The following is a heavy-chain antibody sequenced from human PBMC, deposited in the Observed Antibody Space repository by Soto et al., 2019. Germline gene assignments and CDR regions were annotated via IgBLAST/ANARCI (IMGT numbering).Heavy chain of an antibody. CDR2: INRSGGST. D-gene: IGHD2-15*01. CDR3: AKGGGANAFDI. J-gene: IGHJ3*02. Sequence: GGSLRLSCAASGFTFSSYAMSWVRQAPGKGLEWVSAINRSGGSTYYADSVKGRFAISRDNSKNTLFLQMNSLRAEDTAVYYCAKGGGANAFDIWGQGTMVTVSS. CDR1: GFTFSSYA. V-gene: IGHV3-23*01.